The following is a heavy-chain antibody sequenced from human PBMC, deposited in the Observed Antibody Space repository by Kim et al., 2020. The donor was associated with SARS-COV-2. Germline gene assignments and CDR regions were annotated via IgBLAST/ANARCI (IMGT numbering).Heavy chain of an antibody. CDR1: GGSISSGGYY. D-gene: IGHD3-22*01. Sequence: SETLSLTCTVSGGSISSGGYYWSWIRQHPGKGLEWIGYIYYSGSTYYNPSLKSRVTISVDTSKNQFSLKLSSVTAADTAAYYCARARGGTMIVVVIGAFDIWGQGTMVTVSS. CDR2: IYYSGST. V-gene: IGHV4-31*03. CDR3: ARARGGTMIVVVIGAFDI. J-gene: IGHJ3*02.